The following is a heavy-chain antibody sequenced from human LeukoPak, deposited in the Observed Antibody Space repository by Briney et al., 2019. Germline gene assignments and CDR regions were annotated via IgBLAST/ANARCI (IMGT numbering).Heavy chain of an antibody. Sequence: GGSLRLSCAASGFTFSSYAMSWVRQAPGKGLEWVSAISGSGGSTYYADSVKGRFTISRDNSKNTLYLQMNSLRAEDTAVYYCAKVGRDKIVAAGTAQPYWGQGTLVTVSS. CDR3: AKVGRDKIVAAGTAQPY. CDR2: ISGSGGST. J-gene: IGHJ4*02. CDR1: GFTFSSYA. D-gene: IGHD6-19*01. V-gene: IGHV3-23*01.